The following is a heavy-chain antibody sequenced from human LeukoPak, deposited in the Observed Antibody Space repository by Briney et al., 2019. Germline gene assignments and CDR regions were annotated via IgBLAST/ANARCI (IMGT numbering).Heavy chain of an antibody. D-gene: IGHD6-6*01. V-gene: IGHV3-30*18. CDR1: GFTFSNYG. J-gene: IGHJ4*01. Sequence: GGSLRLSCAASGFTFSNYGMQWVRQAPGKGLEWVAVISYTGKSQYYVDSVKGRFTISRDNSKNTLYLQMGSLRAEDTAAYYCVKETDEYSSSSSDYWGQGTLVTVSS. CDR3: VKETDEYSSSSSDY. CDR2: ISYTGKSQ.